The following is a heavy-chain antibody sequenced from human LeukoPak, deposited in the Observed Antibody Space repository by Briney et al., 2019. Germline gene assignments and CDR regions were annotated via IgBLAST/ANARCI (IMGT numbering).Heavy chain of an antibody. Sequence: PGGSLRLSCAASGFTFSDSYMSWVRQAPGKGLEWVSVISPGGSSTFYVNSVKGRFTISGDNSKNTLYLQVSSLRAEDTAVYYCATDYGANSGGFDYWGQGTLVTVSS. CDR3: ATDYGANSGGFDY. D-gene: IGHD4-23*01. J-gene: IGHJ4*02. V-gene: IGHV3-23*01. CDR2: ISPGGSST. CDR1: GFTFSDSY.